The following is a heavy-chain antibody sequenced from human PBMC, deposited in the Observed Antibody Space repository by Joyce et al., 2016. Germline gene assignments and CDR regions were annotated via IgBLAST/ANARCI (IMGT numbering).Heavy chain of an antibody. Sequence: QVQLQQSGAEVKKPGASVKVSCRCSGFTFIGYYIHWLRLAPCRGPEWMGWIDPNSGGTNSAEQFQGRVTMTRDTSISTVYMELDRLRSDDTAVYYCARGATFDHWGQGTLVTVSS. V-gene: IGHV1-2*02. J-gene: IGHJ4*02. CDR2: IDPNSGGT. CDR3: ARGATFDH. CDR1: GFTFIGYY.